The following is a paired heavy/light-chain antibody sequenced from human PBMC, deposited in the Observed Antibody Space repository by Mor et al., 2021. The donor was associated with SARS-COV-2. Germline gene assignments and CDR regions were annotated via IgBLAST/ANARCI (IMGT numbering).Heavy chain of an antibody. J-gene: IGHJ5*02. CDR2: IFSNDEK. Sequence: QVTLKESGPVLVKPTETLTLTCTVSGFSLSNARMGVSWIRQPPGKALEWLAHIFSNDEKSYSTSLKSRLTISKDTSKSQVVLTMTNMDPVDTATYYCARIVREYGGYNWFDPWGQGTLVTVSS. V-gene: IGHV2-26*01. CDR3: ARIVREYGGYNWFDP. D-gene: IGHD4-17*01. CDR1: GFSLSNARMG.
Light chain of an antibody. J-gene: IGKJ1*01. CDR3: QQSDSTPRT. Sequence: DIQMTQSPSYLSASVGDRVTITCRASQSISNYLNWYQQKPGKAPKFLIYAASSLQSGVPSRFSGSGSGTDFTLTISSLQPEDFATYYCQQSDSTPRTFGQGTKVEIK. CDR1: QSISNY. V-gene: IGKV1-39*01. CDR2: AAS.